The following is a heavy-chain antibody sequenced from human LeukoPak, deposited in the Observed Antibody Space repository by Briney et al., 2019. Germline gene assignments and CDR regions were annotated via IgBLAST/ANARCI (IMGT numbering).Heavy chain of an antibody. J-gene: IGHJ5*02. D-gene: IGHD3-10*01. V-gene: IGHV4-30-2*01. Sequence: TLSLTCAVSGGSISSGGYSWSWIRQPPGKGLEWIGYIYHSGSTYYNPSLKSRVTISVDRSKNQFSLKLSSVTAADTAVYYCASSSMVRGVIGRGSLDPWGQGTLVTVSS. CDR2: IYHSGST. CDR1: GGSISSGGYS. CDR3: ASSSMVRGVIGRGSLDP.